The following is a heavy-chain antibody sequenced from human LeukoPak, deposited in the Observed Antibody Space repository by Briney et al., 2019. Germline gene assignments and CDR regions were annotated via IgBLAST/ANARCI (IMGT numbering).Heavy chain of an antibody. V-gene: IGHV1-18*04. Sequence: ASLKVSCKASGYTFTSYGISWMRQAPGQRLEWMGWISAYNGNTNYAQKLQGRVTMTTDTSTSTAYMELRSLRSDDTAVYYCAAGHVGYSSGWYGYWGQGTLVTVSS. D-gene: IGHD6-19*01. CDR3: AAGHVGYSSGWYGY. J-gene: IGHJ4*02. CDR2: ISAYNGNT. CDR1: GYTFTSYG.